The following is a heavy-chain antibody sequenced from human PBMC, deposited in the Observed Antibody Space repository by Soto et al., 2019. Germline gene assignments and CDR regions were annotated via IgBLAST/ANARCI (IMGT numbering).Heavy chain of an antibody. CDR1: GFTFSSYD. D-gene: IGHD6-6*01. J-gene: IGHJ3*02. CDR3: AKNIWGYSSSSVAFDI. Sequence: VQLVESGGGVVQPGRSLRLSCAASGFTFSSYDMHWVRQAPGKGLEWVSGISWNSGSIGYADSVKGRFTISRDNAKNSLYLQMNSLRAEDAALYYCAKNIWGYSSSSVAFDIWGQGTMVTVSS. V-gene: IGHV3-9*01. CDR2: ISWNSGSI.